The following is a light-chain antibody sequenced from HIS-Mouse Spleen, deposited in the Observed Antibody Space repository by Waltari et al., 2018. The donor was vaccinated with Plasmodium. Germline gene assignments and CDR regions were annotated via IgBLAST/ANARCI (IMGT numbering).Light chain of an antibody. Sequence: QSALTQPPSASGSPGQSAPISCTATTSTVGGYTYFPWYQQHPGKPPKLRIYEVSKRPSGVPDRFSGSKSGNTASLTVSGLQAEDEADYYCSSYAGSNNLVFGGGTKLTVL. J-gene: IGLJ2*01. CDR3: SSYAGSNNLV. CDR1: TSTVGGYTY. V-gene: IGLV2-8*01. CDR2: EVS.